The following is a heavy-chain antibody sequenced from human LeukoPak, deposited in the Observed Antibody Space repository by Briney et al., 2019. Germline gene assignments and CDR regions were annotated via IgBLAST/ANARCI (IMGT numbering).Heavy chain of an antibody. CDR2: IIPILGIA. D-gene: IGHD4-17*01. CDR1: GYTFTSYA. J-gene: IGHJ4*02. Sequence: SVKVSCKASGYTFTSYAISWVRQAPGQGLEWMGRIIPILGIANYAQKFQGRVTITADKSTSTAYMELSSLRSEDTAVYYCASGPPKRGVRLDYWGQGTLVTVSS. V-gene: IGHV1-69*04. CDR3: ASGPPKRGVRLDY.